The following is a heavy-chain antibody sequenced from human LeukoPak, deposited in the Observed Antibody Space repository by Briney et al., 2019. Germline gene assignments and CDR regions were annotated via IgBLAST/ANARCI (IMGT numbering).Heavy chain of an antibody. Sequence: PGGSLRLSCAASGFTFSSYAMSWVRQAPGKGLEWVSGISGSGGSTYYADSVKGRFTISRDNSKNTLFLQMNSLRVEDTAIYCCAKDGVETYGGVSFFDFWGQGSLVTVSS. D-gene: IGHD4-23*01. V-gene: IGHV3-23*01. CDR1: GFTFSSYA. CDR3: AKDGVETYGGVSFFDF. J-gene: IGHJ4*02. CDR2: ISGSGGST.